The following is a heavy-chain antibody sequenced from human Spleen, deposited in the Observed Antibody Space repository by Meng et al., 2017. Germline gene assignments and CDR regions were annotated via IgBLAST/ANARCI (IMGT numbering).Heavy chain of an antibody. CDR2: IRSKTDTYAT. D-gene: IGHD6-19*01. V-gene: IGHV3-73*01. CDR3: ARDAKPSSSGWTAYYIDY. CDR1: GFTFSGSD. J-gene: IGHJ4*02. Sequence: GESLKISCVVSGFTFSGSDVHWVRQASGKGLEWVGRIRSKTDTYATAFAASVKGRFTISRDDSKNTAYLQLNSLRAEDTAIYYCARDAKPSSSGWTAYYIDYWGQGTLVTVSS.